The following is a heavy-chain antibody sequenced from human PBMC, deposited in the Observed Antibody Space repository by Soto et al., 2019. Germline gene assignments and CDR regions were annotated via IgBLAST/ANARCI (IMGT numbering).Heavy chain of an antibody. CDR2: ISSSGVST. J-gene: IGHJ4*02. CDR1: GFTFSSYA. CDR3: AKYQPMTQPRLYFDY. V-gene: IGHV3-23*01. D-gene: IGHD3-22*01. Sequence: EVQLLESGGDLIQPGGSLRLSCAASGFTFSSYAMSWVRQAPGKGLGWVSAISSSGVSTFYADSVKGRFTISRDNSRNTLYLQMNSLRAEDTAIDYCAKYQPMTQPRLYFDYWGQGTLVTVSS.